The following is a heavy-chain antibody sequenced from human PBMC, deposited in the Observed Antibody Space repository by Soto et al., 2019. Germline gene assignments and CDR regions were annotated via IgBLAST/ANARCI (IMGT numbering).Heavy chain of an antibody. CDR1: GGTFSSYT. D-gene: IGHD3-10*01. CDR3: AREREYHQNRGFSDY. J-gene: IGHJ4*02. Sequence: ASVKVSCKASGGTFSSYTISWVRQAPGQGLEWMGRIIPILGIANYAQKFQGRVTITADKSTSTAYMELSSLRSEDTAVYYCAREREYHQNRGFSDYWGQGTLVTVSS. V-gene: IGHV1-69*02. CDR2: IIPILGIA.